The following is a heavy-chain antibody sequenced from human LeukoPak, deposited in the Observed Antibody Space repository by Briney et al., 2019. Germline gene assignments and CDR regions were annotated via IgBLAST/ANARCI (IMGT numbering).Heavy chain of an antibody. V-gene: IGHV3-30-3*01. J-gene: IGHJ4*02. CDR2: ISYDGSNK. CDR1: GFTFSSYA. CDR3: ARVRFGELGVPDFDY. D-gene: IGHD3-10*01. Sequence: GESLRLSCAASGFTFSSYAMHWVRQAPGKGLEWVAVISYDGSNKYYADSVKGRFTISRDNSKNTLYLQMNSLRAEDTAVYYCARVRFGELGVPDFDYWGQGTLVTVSS.